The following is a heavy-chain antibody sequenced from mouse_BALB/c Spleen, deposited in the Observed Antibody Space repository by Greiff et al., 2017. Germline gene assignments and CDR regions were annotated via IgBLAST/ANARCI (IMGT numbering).Heavy chain of an antibody. CDR1: GYSITSGYY. Sequence: EVKLQESGPGLVKPSQSLSLTCSVTGYSITSGYYWNWIRQFPGNKLEWMGYISYDGSNNYNPSLKNRISITRDTSKNQFFLKLNSVTTEDTATYYCARDYRYDVESPDWFAYWGQGTLVTVSA. CDR3: ARDYRYDVESPDWFAY. V-gene: IGHV3-6*02. J-gene: IGHJ3*01. CDR2: ISYDGSN. D-gene: IGHD2-14*01.